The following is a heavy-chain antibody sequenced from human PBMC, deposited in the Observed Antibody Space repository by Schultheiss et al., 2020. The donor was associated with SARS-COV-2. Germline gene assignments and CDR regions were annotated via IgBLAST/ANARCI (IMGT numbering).Heavy chain of an antibody. J-gene: IGHJ6*02. V-gene: IGHV4-59*01. CDR3: ARGPPYYYYYGMDV. Sequence: SETLSLTCTVSGGSISSYYWSWIRQPPGKGLEWIGSIYYSGSTNYNPSLKSRVTISVDTSKNQFSLKLSSVTAADTAVYYCARGPPYYYYYGMDVWGQGTTVTVSS. CDR2: IYYSGST. CDR1: GGSISSYY.